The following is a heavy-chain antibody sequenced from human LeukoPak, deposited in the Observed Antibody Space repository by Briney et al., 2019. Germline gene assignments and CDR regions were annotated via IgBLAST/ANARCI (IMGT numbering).Heavy chain of an antibody. CDR3: ARFQPLGHCSSTSCPGWFDP. D-gene: IGHD2-2*01. V-gene: IGHV4-59*01. J-gene: IGHJ5*02. CDR2: IYYSGST. Sequence: SETLSLTCTVSGGSISSYYWSWIRQPPGKGLEWIGYIYYSGSTNYNPSLKSRVTISVDTSKNQFSLKLSSVTAADTAVYYCARFQPLGHCSSTSCPGWFDPWGQGTLVTVSS. CDR1: GGSISSYY.